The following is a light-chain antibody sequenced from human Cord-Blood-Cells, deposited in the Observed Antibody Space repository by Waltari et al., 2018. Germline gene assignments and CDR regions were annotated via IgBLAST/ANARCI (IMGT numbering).Light chain of an antibody. CDR2: EVS. CDR1: SSDGGSYNL. J-gene: IGLJ1*01. CDR3: CSYAGRSTV. Sequence: QSALTQPASVSGPPGQSITISCTGTSSDGGSYNLVSWYQQHPGKAPKLMIYEVSKRPSGVSNRFSGSKSGNTASLTIAVLQADDEADYYCCSYAGRSTVFGTGTKVTVL. V-gene: IGLV2-23*02.